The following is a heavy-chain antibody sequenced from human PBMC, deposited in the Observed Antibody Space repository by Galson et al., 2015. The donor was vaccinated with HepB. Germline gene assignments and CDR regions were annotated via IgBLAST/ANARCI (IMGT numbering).Heavy chain of an antibody. J-gene: IGHJ3*01. Sequence: SVKVSCKASGGTFSSYAISCVRQAPGQGLEWMGVINPRVGSITYAQNFQGRITMTRDTSTGTVYMELSSLTSEDTAVYYCARSASASAFDVWGQGTMVTVSS. CDR2: INPRVGSI. CDR3: ARSASASAFDV. V-gene: IGHV1-46*03. CDR1: GGTFSSYA. D-gene: IGHD1-26*01.